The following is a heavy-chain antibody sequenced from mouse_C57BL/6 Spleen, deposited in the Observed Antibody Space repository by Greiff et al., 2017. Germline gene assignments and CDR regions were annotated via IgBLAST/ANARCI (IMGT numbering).Heavy chain of an antibody. CDR2: ISYDGSN. CDR1: GYSITSGYY. J-gene: IGHJ3*01. V-gene: IGHV3-6*01. Sequence: EESGPGLVKPSQSLSLSCSVTGYSITSGYYWNWIRQFPGNKLEWMGYISYDGSNNYNPTLKNRISITRDTSKNQFFLKLNSVTTEDTATYYCARGGNYGFADWGQGTLVTVAA. D-gene: IGHD1-1*01. CDR3: ARGGNYGFAD.